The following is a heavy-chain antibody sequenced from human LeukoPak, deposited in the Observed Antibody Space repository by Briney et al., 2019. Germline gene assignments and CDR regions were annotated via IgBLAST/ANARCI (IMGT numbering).Heavy chain of an antibody. CDR2: IYPGDSDT. Sequence: GESLKISCKGSGYSFTSYWIGWVRQMPGKGLEWMGIIYPGDSDTTYSPSFQGQVTISVDKSINTASLQWSSLKASDTSMYYCARRAKFQTYSGSYRDPFDYWGQGTLVTVSS. J-gene: IGHJ4*02. V-gene: IGHV5-51*01. D-gene: IGHD1-26*01. CDR1: GYSFTSYW. CDR3: ARRAKFQTYSGSYRDPFDY.